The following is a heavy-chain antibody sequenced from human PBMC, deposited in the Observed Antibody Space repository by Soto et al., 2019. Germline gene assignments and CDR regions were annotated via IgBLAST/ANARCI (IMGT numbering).Heavy chain of an antibody. J-gene: IGHJ3*01. V-gene: IGHV3-9*01. CDR2: ISWNSGSI. D-gene: IGHD6-19*01. CDR1: GFTFDDYA. CDR3: AIDMAVAGPGGAFDS. Sequence: GGSLRLSCAASGFTFDDYAMHWVRQAPGKGLEWVSGISWNSGSIGYADSVKGRFTISRDNAKNSLYLQMNSLRAEDTALYYCAIDMAVAGPGGAFDSCGQGTMVT.